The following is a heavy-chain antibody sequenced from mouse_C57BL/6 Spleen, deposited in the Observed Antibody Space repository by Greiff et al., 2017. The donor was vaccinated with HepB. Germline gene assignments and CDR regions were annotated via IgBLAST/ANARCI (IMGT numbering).Heavy chain of an antibody. V-gene: IGHV1-69*01. J-gene: IGHJ4*01. CDR1: GYTFTSYW. CDR3: ARFITTVVEGYAMDY. Sequence: VKLQQPGAELVMPGASVKLSCKASGYTFTSYWMHWVKQRPGQGLEWIGEIDPSDSYTNYNQKFKGKSTLTVDKSSSTAYMQLSSLTSEDSAVYYCARFITTVVEGYAMDYWGQGTSVTVSS. D-gene: IGHD1-1*01. CDR2: IDPSDSYT.